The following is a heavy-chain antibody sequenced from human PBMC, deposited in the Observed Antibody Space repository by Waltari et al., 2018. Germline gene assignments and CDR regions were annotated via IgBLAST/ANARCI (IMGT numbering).Heavy chain of an antibody. D-gene: IGHD3-22*01. CDR2: IIPILGIA. CDR3: AREATSDSSGVTDGYFDL. Sequence: QVQLVQSGAEVKKPGSSVKVSCKASGGTFSSYTISWVRQAPGQGLEWMGRIIPILGIANYAQKFQGRVTITADKSTSTAYMELSSLRSEDTAVYYCAREATSDSSGVTDGYFDLWGRGTLVTVSS. V-gene: IGHV1-69*08. CDR1: GGTFSSYT. J-gene: IGHJ2*01.